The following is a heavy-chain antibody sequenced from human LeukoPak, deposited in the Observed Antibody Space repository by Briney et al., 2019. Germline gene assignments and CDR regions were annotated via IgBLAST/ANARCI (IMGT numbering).Heavy chain of an antibody. CDR3: AFSHTQVPAAMRDYYYGMDV. Sequence: SETLSLTCTVSGGSISSYYWSWIRQPPGKGLEWIGYIYYSGSTNYNPSLKSRVTISVDTSKNQFSLKLSSVTAADTAVYYCAFSHTQVPAAMRDYYYGMDVWGQGTTVTVSS. D-gene: IGHD2-2*01. J-gene: IGHJ6*02. CDR2: IYYSGST. CDR1: GGSISSYY. V-gene: IGHV4-59*01.